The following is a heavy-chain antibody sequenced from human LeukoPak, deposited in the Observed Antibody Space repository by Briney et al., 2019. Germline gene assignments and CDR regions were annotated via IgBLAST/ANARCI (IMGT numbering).Heavy chain of an antibody. J-gene: IGHJ4*02. D-gene: IGHD3-22*01. V-gene: IGHV3-23*01. CDR3: AIPPMYYYASAVGY. CDR2: ISGSGGST. CDR1: GFTFSSYA. Sequence: GSLRLSCAASGFTFSSYAMSWVRQAPGKGLEWVSAISGSGGSTYCADSVKGRFTISRDNSKNTLYLQMNSLRAEDTAVYYCAIPPMYYYASAVGYWGQGTLVTVSS.